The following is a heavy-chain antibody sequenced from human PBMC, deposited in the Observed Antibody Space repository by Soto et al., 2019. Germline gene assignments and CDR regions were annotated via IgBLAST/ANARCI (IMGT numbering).Heavy chain of an antibody. CDR3: ARDNLIAVTTDV. CDR1: GGSFSGYY. J-gene: IGHJ6*02. Sequence: QVQLQQWGAGLLKPSETLSLTCAVYGGSFSGYYWSWIRQPPGKGLEWIGEINHSGSTNYNPSLKSRGTISVDSSKNQFSLKLSPVTAADTAVYYCARDNLIAVTTDVWGQGTTVTVSS. V-gene: IGHV4-34*01. CDR2: INHSGST. D-gene: IGHD6-19*01.